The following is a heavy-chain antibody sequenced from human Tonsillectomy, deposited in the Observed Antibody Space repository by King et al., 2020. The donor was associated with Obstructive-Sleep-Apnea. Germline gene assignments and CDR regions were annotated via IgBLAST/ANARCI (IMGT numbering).Heavy chain of an antibody. D-gene: IGHD3-22*01. Sequence: VQLPQWGAGLLKPSETLSLTCAVYGGSFSGYYWSWIRQPPGKGLEWIGEINHSGSTNYNPSLKSRVTTSVDTSKNQFSLKLSSVTAADTAVYYCARGGVTMIVVVIRRFDYWGQGTLVTVSS. CDR2: INHSGST. J-gene: IGHJ4*02. V-gene: IGHV4-34*01. CDR3: ARGGVTMIVVVIRRFDY. CDR1: GGSFSGYY.